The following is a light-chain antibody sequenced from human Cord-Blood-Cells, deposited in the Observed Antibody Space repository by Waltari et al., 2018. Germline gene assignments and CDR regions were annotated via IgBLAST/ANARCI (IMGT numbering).Light chain of an antibody. J-gene: IGKJ5*01. V-gene: IGKV1-33*01. CDR3: QQYDNLPIT. Sequence: DIQLTQSPSYLSASVGSRVTITYQASQDISNYLNWYQQKPGKVPKLLIYDASNLETGVPSRFSGSGSGTDFTFTISSLQPEDIATYYCQQYDNLPITFGQGTRLEIK. CDR1: QDISNY. CDR2: DAS.